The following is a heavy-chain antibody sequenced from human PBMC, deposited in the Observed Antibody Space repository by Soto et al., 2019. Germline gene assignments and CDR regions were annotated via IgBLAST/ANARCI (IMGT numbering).Heavy chain of an antibody. Sequence: QVQLQQWGAGLLKPSETLSLTCAVYGGSFSAYYWSWIRQPPGKGLEWIGEINHSGSTNYNPSLKSRVTISVDTSKKQCSLKLSSVSAAATAVYYCARGQSSLLLDCWGQGILVIVSS. CDR1: GGSFSAYY. D-gene: IGHD2-8*02. J-gene: IGHJ4*02. CDR3: ARGQSSLLLDC. V-gene: IGHV4-34*01. CDR2: INHSGST.